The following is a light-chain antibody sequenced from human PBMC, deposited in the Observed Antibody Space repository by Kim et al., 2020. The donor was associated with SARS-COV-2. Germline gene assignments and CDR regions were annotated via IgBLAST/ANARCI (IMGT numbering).Light chain of an antibody. CDR1: SSDVGAHNY. J-gene: IGLJ1*01. V-gene: IGLV2-14*03. Sequence: GQSITISSTGTSSDVGAHNYVSWYQQHPGKAPQLIIYAVSNRPSGVSNRFSGSKSVLTAALTISGLQAEDEADYYCSSYTSASTFVFGTGTKVTVL. CDR2: AVS. CDR3: SSYTSASTFV.